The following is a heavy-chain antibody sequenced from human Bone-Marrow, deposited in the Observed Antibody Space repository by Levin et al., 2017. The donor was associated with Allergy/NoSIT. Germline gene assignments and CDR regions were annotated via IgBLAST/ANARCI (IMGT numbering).Heavy chain of an antibody. J-gene: IGHJ6*02. CDR1: GFTFSKYG. V-gene: IGHV3-30*03. CDR3: ARYFGGDPTDYDYYGLDL. D-gene: IGHD2-21*02. CDR2: VSFDGNSQ. Sequence: GGSLRLSCAASGFTFSKYGIHWVRQAPGKGLEWVAVVSFDGNSQYYADSVKGRFTISRDNSKDTLYLQMNSLRAEDTAVYYCARYFGGDPTDYDYYGLDLWGQGTTVTVSS.